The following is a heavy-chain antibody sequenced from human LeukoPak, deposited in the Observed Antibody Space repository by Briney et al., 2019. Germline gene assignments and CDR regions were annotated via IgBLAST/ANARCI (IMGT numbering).Heavy chain of an antibody. CDR2: IDAGNGNT. Sequence: ASVKVSCKASGYIFTRYAMHWVRQAPGQRLEWMGWIDAGNGNTKYSQKFQDRVIITRDTSASTVYMELSSLRSEDTAAYFCARMGKHIVVVFRDYGMDVWGNGTTVTVSS. CDR3: ARMGKHIVVVFRDYGMDV. J-gene: IGHJ6*04. V-gene: IGHV1-3*01. CDR1: GYIFTRYA. D-gene: IGHD2-21*01.